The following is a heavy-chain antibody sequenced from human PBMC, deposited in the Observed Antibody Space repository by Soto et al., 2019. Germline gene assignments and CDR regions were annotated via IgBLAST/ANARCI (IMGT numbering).Heavy chain of an antibody. CDR3: ARDPGGYSYGQGWRWFREYGMDV. J-gene: IGHJ6*02. D-gene: IGHD5-18*01. CDR2: IYYSGST. Sequence: PSETLSLTFSVSGGAIRISSYHWCWIRHPPGKGLVWIGSIYYSGSTYYNPSLKSRVTISVDTPKNQFSLKLGSVTAADTAVYYCARDPGGYSYGQGWRWFREYGMDVWGQGTTVT. V-gene: IGHV4-39*02. CDR1: GGAIRISSYH.